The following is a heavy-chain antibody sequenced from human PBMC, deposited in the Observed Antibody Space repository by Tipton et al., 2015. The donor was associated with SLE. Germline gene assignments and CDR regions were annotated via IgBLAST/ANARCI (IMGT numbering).Heavy chain of an antibody. Sequence: TLSLTCKVSGGSISSYYWSWIRQTSGERLEWIGYTHTSGSTDNNPSLKSGVTISVDTSRNQFSLKLTSVTAADTGVYYCASGGYYGSGSYYGGWFDPWGQGTLVIVSS. CDR1: GGSISSYY. J-gene: IGHJ5*02. V-gene: IGHV4-4*08. D-gene: IGHD3-10*01. CDR3: ASGGYYGSGSYYGGWFDP. CDR2: THTSGST.